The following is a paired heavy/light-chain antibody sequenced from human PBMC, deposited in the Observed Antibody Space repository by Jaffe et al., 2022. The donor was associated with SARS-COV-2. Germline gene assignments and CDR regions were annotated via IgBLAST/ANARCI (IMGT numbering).Heavy chain of an antibody. CDR1: GGSISNNIYS. Sequence: QLQLQESGPGLVKPSETLSLTCTVSGGSISNNIYSWGWIRQPPGKGLEWIGSVYYSGNTYYNPSLKSRVSISGDTSKNQFSLKLSSVTAADTSVYYCARLPLVGSIYTFDIWGQGTMVTVSS. D-gene: IGHD1-26*01. CDR2: VYYSGNT. J-gene: IGHJ3*02. V-gene: IGHV4-39*01. CDR3: ARLPLVGSIYTFDI.
Light chain of an antibody. V-gene: IGLV2-8*01. Sequence: QSALTQPPSASGSPGQSVTISCTGTSSDVGAYNYVSWYRQHPGKAPKLIIYEVTKRPSGVPDRFSGSKSGNTASLTVSGLQAEDEADYFCTSYAGSNSWVFGGGTKLTVL. CDR2: EVT. J-gene: IGLJ3*02. CDR1: SSDVGAYNY. CDR3: TSYAGSNSWV.